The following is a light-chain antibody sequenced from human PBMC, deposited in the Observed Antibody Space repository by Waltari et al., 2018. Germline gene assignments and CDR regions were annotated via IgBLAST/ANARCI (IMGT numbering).Light chain of an antibody. CDR2: EVS. J-gene: IGLJ2*01. V-gene: IGLV2-23*02. CDR1: SSDVGSYKL. CDR3: CSYAGSSTLV. Sequence: QSALTQPASVSGSPGQSITISCTGTSSDVGSYKLVSWYQQHPGKAPKLMIYEVSKRPSGVSNRFSGSKSGNTASLTICGRQAEDEADDYCCSYAGSSTLVFGGGTKLTVL.